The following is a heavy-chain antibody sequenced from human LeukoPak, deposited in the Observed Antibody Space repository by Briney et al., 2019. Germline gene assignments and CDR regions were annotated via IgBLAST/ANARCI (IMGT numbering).Heavy chain of an antibody. V-gene: IGHV4-4*02. Sequence: SGTLSLTCVVSGGSISSNNWWSWVRQSPGKGLEGIGEIDHSGNTNYNPSLKRRVTMSVVNSKNQFSLKLSFVTAADTAVYYCAKDQGRWLRVFDFWGQGTLVTVSS. D-gene: IGHD5-12*01. J-gene: IGHJ4*02. CDR1: GGSISSNNW. CDR3: AKDQGRWLRVFDF. CDR2: IDHSGNT.